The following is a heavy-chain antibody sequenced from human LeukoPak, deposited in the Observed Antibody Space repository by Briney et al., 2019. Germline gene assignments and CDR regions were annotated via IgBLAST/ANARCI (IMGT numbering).Heavy chain of an antibody. D-gene: IGHD3-10*01. Sequence: GGSLRLSCAASGFTFSSYAMSWVRQAPGKGLEWVSAISGSGGSTCYADSVKGRFTISRDNSKNTLYLQMNSLRAEDTAVYYCAEDDGGLFYYYYGMDVWGQGTTVTVSS. V-gene: IGHV3-23*01. CDR1: GFTFSSYA. CDR3: AEDDGGLFYYYYGMDV. J-gene: IGHJ6*02. CDR2: ISGSGGST.